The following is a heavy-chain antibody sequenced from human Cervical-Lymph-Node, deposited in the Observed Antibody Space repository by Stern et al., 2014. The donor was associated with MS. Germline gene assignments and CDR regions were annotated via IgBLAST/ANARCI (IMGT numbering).Heavy chain of an antibody. V-gene: IGHV1-2*06. CDR1: GYTFTGYY. CDR3: ARSLNWNDVEYYHYGLDV. CDR2: IKPNSGDT. J-gene: IGHJ6*02. D-gene: IGHD1-1*01. Sequence: QVQLVQSGAEVKKPGASVKVPCKASGYTFTGYYLHWVRQAPGQGLEWMGRIKPNSGDTKKAQNFQARVTITRGTPICIHHTEVSRLKSDDASVYYCARSLNWNDVEYYHYGLDVWGRGTTVTVSS.